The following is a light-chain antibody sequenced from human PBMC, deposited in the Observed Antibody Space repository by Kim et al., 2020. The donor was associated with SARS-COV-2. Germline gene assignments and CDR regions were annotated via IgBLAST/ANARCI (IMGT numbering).Light chain of an antibody. CDR3: SSYTTGSTLV. Sequence: QSALTQPASVSGSPGQSITISCTGTSSDVGGYDYVSWYQQHPGKAPKLIIYVVTTRPSGVSTRFSGSKSGNTASLTISELQAEDEADYYCSSYTTGSTLVFGGGTQLTVL. V-gene: IGLV2-14*03. CDR2: VVT. CDR1: SSDVGGYDY. J-gene: IGLJ2*01.